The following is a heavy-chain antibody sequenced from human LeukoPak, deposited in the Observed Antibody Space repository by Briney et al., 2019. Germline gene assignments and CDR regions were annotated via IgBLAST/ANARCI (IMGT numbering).Heavy chain of an antibody. CDR1: GITLSNYG. CDR2: ISGSGGST. J-gene: IGHJ4*02. CDR3: AKRDVVIRVILVGFHKEAYYFDS. Sequence: GGSLRLSCAVSGITLSNYGMSWVRQAPGKGLEWVAGISGSGGSTNYAESVKGRFTVSRDNRKNTLFLQMNRLTAEDTAVYFCAKRDVVIRVILVGFHKEAYYFDSGGQGALVTVPS. V-gene: IGHV3-23*01. D-gene: IGHD3-22*01.